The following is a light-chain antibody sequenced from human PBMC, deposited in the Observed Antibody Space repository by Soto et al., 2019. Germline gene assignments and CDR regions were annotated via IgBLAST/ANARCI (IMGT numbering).Light chain of an antibody. CDR1: QSVNSNY. J-gene: IGKJ4*01. Sequence: EIVLTQSPGTLYLSPGERATLSCRATQSVNSNYLAWYQQKLGQAPRLLIYGASSRPTGIPDRFSGSGSGTYFILTISSLEPEDFAVYYCHQYGGSPLTFGGGNKVEI. CDR2: GAS. CDR3: HQYGGSPLT. V-gene: IGKV3-20*01.